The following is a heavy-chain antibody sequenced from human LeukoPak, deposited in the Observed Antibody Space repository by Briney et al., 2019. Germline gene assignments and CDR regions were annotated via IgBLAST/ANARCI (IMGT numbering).Heavy chain of an antibody. V-gene: IGHV1-69*05. CDR3: ARGTAMDLYYYYMDV. J-gene: IGHJ6*03. Sequence: SVKVSCKASGGTFSSYAISWVRQAPGQGLEWMGGIIPIFGTANYAQKFQGRVTITTDESTSTAYIELSSLRSEDTAVYYCARGTAMDLYYYYMDVWGKGTTVTVSS. D-gene: IGHD5-18*01. CDR2: IIPIFGTA. CDR1: GGTFSSYA.